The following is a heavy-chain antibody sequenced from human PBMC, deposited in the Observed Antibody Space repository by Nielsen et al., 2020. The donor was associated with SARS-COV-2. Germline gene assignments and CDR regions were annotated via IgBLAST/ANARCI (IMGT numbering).Heavy chain of an antibody. CDR3: ARSGSPYYSYSFFDY. J-gene: IGHJ4*02. CDR1: GFTISSSY. Sequence: GGSLTLSCGASGFTISSSYMSWVRQAAGKGLEWVSVISYDVTNRDYADSVTGRFTISRDNSKGTVSLHMNSLRPGDTAVYFCARSGSPYYSYSFFDYWGQGTQVTVSS. V-gene: IGHV3-30*01. CDR2: ISYDVTNR. D-gene: IGHD5-18*01.